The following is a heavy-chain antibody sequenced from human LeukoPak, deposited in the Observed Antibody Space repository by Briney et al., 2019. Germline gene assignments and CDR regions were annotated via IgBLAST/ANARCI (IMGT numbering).Heavy chain of an antibody. CDR1: GFTFSSYG. D-gene: IGHD3-3*01. Sequence: GRSLRLSCAASGFTFSSYGMHWVRQAPGKGLAGVAVIWYDGSNKYYADSVKGRFTISRDNSKDTLYLQMNSLRGEDTAVYYCARDESGYYYFDYWGQGTLVTVSS. CDR3: ARDESGYYYFDY. J-gene: IGHJ4*02. CDR2: IWYDGSNK. V-gene: IGHV3-33*01.